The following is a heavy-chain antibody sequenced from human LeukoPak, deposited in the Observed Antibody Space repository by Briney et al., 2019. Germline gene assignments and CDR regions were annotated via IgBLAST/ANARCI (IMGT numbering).Heavy chain of an antibody. D-gene: IGHD3-10*01. CDR3: AKDVIRGAISYFES. J-gene: IGHJ4*02. CDR2: ISGRGETT. V-gene: IGHV3-23*01. Sequence: GGSLRLSCAASGFNFRGQAMSWVRQGPGKGLEWVAGISGRGETTYYADSVQGRFNISRDNSKNTLFLEVNSLRAEDTAVYYCAKDVIRGAISYFESWGQGTPVVVSS. CDR1: GFNFRGQA.